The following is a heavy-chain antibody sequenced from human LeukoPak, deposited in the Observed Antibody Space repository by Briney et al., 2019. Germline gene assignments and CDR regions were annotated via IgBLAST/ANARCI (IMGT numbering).Heavy chain of an antibody. CDR3: ARGLYYYYGMDV. CDR2: INHSGST. V-gene: IGHV4-34*01. J-gene: IGHJ6*02. Sequence: SETLSLTCAVYGGSSSGYYWSWIRRPPGKGLEWIGEINHSGSTNYNPSLKSRVTISVDTSKNQFSLKLSSVTAADTAVYYCARGLYYYYGMDVWGQGTTVTVSS. CDR1: GGSSSGYY.